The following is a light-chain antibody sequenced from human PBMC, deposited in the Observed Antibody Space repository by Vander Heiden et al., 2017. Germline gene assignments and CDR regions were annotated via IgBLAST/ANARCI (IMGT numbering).Light chain of an antibody. CDR2: WAS. V-gene: IGKV4-1*01. CDR1: QSVLLSSNNKNY. J-gene: IGKJ4*01. CDR3: QQYYDSPLT. Sequence: IVMTQSPDSLAVSLGERATINCKSSQSVLLSSNNKNYLAWYQQKPGQPPTLLIYWASTRQSGVPDRFSGSGSGTDFTLTISSLQAEDVAVYYCQQYYDSPLTFGGGTKVEIK.